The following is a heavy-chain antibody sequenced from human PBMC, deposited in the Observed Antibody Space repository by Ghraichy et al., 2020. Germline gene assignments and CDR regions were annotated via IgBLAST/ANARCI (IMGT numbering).Heavy chain of an antibody. CDR2: ISSSSSTI. D-gene: IGHD6-19*01. CDR3: ARDEQQWLGSDY. Sequence: LSLTCAASGFTFSSYSINWVRPTPGKGLGWVSYISSSSSTIYSADSVKGRFTISRDNAQNSLYLQMNSLRDADTAVYYCARDEQQWLGSDYWGQGTLVTVSS. V-gene: IGHV3-48*02. CDR1: GFTFSSYS. J-gene: IGHJ4*02.